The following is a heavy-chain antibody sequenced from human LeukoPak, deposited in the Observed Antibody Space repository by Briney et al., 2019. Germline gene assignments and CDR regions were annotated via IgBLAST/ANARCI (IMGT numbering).Heavy chain of an antibody. CDR2: IKQDGSEE. Sequence: GGSLRLSCAASGFTFSSYCMSWVRQAPGKGLEWVANIKQDGSEEYYVDSVKGRFTVSRDNTKNSLYLQMNSLRTEDTAVYYCAKISTAVAGSDYWGQGTLVTVSS. V-gene: IGHV3-7*01. J-gene: IGHJ4*02. D-gene: IGHD6-13*01. CDR1: GFTFSSYC. CDR3: AKISTAVAGSDY.